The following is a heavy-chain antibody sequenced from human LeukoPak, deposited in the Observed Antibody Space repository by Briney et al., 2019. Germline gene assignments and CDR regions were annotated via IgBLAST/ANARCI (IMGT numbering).Heavy chain of an antibody. Sequence: AGGSLRLSCAASGFTFSNYALHWVRQAPGKGLEHVSLISSNGGSTYYANSVKGRFTISRDTSKNTLYLQMNSLRAEDTAVYFCATYNNGLHFFDYWGQGTLVTVSS. CDR2: ISSNGGST. CDR3: ATYNNGLHFFDY. CDR1: GFTFSNYA. V-gene: IGHV3-64*01. J-gene: IGHJ4*02. D-gene: IGHD1-14*01.